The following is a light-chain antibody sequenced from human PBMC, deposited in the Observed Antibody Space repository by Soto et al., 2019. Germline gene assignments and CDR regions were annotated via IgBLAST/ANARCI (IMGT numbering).Light chain of an antibody. CDR3: QHRSNWPLT. V-gene: IGKV3D-20*02. CDR1: QSVTSSS. Sequence: EIVLTQSLGTLSLSPGEGATLFCRASQSVTSSSIAWHQQKPGQAPRLLIYDASNRATGIPARFSGSGSGTDFTPTICSLEPADFALYYCQHRSNWPLTFGG. CDR2: DAS. J-gene: IGKJ4*01.